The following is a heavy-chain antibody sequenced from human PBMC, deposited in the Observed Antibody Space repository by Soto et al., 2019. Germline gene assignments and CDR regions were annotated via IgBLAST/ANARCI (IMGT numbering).Heavy chain of an antibody. CDR1: GFTFSSYS. CDR2: ISSSSSTI. V-gene: IGHV3-48*02. CDR3: ARDTVAYTSPLYYFDY. J-gene: IGHJ4*02. Sequence: GSLRLSCAASGFTFSSYSMNWVRQAPGKGLEWVSYISSSSSTIYYADSVKGRFTISRDNAKNSLYLQMNSLRDEDTAVYYCARDTVAYTSPLYYFDYWGQGTLVTVS. D-gene: IGHD2-21*01.